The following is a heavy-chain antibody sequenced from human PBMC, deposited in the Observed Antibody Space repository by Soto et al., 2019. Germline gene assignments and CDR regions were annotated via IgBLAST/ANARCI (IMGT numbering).Heavy chain of an antibody. J-gene: IGHJ3*02. CDR3: ARHFPNDAFDI. CDR1: GGSISSSSYY. CDR2: IYYSGST. V-gene: IGHV4-39*01. Sequence: QLQLQESGPGLVKPSETLSLTCTVSGGSISSSSYYWGWIRQPPGKGLEWIGSIYYSGSTYYNPSLTSRVTISVDTSKNQFSLKLSSVTAADTAVYYCARHFPNDAFDIWGQGTMVTVSS.